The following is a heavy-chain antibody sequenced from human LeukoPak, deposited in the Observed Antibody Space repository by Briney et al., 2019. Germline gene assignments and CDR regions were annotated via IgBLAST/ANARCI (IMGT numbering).Heavy chain of an antibody. CDR1: GFTFSNYD. CDR2: VTWSGGST. Sequence: GGSLRLSCAASGFTFSNYDMSWVRQVPGKGLEWVAGVTWSGGSTYYADSVKGRFAISRDKTKNSVFLQMDGLGTEDTALYYCVRYPFWSSTVGCCFEDWSDPGGKGTLVTVSS. J-gene: IGHJ5*02. V-gene: IGHV3-20*04. CDR3: VRYPFWSSTVGCCFEDWSDP. D-gene: IGHD2-2*01.